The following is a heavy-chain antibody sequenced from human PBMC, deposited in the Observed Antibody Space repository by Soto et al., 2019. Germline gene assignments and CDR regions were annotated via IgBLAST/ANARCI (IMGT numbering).Heavy chain of an antibody. Sequence: QVQLQQSGPGLVKPSQTLSLTCAISGDSVSSNSAAWNGIRQSQSIGLEWLGRTYYRSKWYNDYAVSVKSRISIIPDTSKNPFSLQLNSVTPEDTAVYYCARVYFDWLLNYWGQGTLVIVSS. D-gene: IGHD3-9*01. CDR2: TYYRSKWYN. CDR1: GDSVSSNSAA. CDR3: ARVYFDWLLNY. V-gene: IGHV6-1*01. J-gene: IGHJ4*02.